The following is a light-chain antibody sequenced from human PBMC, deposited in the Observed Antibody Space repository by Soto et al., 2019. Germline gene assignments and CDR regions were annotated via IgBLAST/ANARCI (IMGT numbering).Light chain of an antibody. CDR3: QQYNSWPLT. CDR2: GAS. CDR1: QSVFNNH. V-gene: IGKV3-20*01. J-gene: IGKJ4*01. Sequence: EIVLTQSPGTLSLSPGERATLSCRASQSVFNNHIGWYQQKPGQAPRRLIFGASFRATGIPDRFSGSGSGTDFTLTISRLEPEDFAVYYCQQYNSWPLTFGGGTKVDIK.